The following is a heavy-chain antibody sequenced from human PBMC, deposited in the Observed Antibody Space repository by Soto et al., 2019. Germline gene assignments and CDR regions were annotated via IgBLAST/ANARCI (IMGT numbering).Heavy chain of an antibody. D-gene: IGHD3-22*01. Sequence: GGSLRLSCAASGFTFSSYSMNWVRQAPGKGLEWVSYISSSSSTIYYADSVKGRFTISRDNAKNSLYLQMNSLRDEDTAVYYFARNTYYYDSSGFPAYTDYWGQGTLVTVSS. CDR3: ARNTYYYDSSGFPAYTDY. V-gene: IGHV3-48*02. CDR2: ISSSSSTI. J-gene: IGHJ4*02. CDR1: GFTFSSYS.